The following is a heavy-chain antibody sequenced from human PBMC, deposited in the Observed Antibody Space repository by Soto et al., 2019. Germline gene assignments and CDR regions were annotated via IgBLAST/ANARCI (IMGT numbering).Heavy chain of an antibody. V-gene: IGHV4-31*03. Sequence: QVQLQESGPGLVKPSQTLSLTCTVSGGSIRTGGYYWSWIRQHPGKGLEWIGYIYTSATTYYNPSLKSRVTISVDTSKTQSSLKLSSVTVADTAVYYCARDPAPWGQGALVTVSS. CDR1: GGSIRTGGYY. CDR3: ARDPAP. J-gene: IGHJ5*02. CDR2: IYTSATT.